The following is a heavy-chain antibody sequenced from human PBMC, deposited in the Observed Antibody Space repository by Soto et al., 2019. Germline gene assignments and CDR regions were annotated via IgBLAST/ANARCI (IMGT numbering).Heavy chain of an antibody. CDR3: ARTVGATTAVCFDP. J-gene: IGHJ5*02. Sequence: ASVKVSCKASGYTFTSYGISWVRQAPGQGLEWMGWISAYNGNTNYAQKLQGRVTMTTDTSTSTAYMELRSLTSDDTAVYYCARTVGATTAVCFDPWGQGTLVTVSS. V-gene: IGHV1-18*01. CDR2: ISAYNGNT. CDR1: GYTFTSYG. D-gene: IGHD1-26*01.